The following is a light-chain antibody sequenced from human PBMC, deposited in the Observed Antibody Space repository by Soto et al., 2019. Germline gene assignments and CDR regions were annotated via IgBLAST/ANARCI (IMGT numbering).Light chain of an antibody. V-gene: IGKV1-5*01. CDR2: DAS. Sequence: DIQMSQSPCTLSASVPERAAFTCRASQSISSWLAWYQQKPGKAPKLLIYDASGLESGVPSRFSGSGSGTEFTLTISSLQPDDFATYYCQQYNSYWTFGQGT. CDR1: QSISSW. CDR3: QQYNSYWT. J-gene: IGKJ1*01.